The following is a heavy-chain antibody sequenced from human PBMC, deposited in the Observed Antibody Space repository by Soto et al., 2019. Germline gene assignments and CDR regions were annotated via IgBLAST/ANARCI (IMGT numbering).Heavy chain of an antibody. V-gene: IGHV1-18*01. J-gene: IGHJ4*02. Sequence: QVQLVQSGGEVKKPGASVKVSCKAFGTSYAISCVPQAPGPGLEWLGWISLHNVNTNNAPKIQGRVTMTTDTSTGTTYLELRRLGSDDTAVYYCATDERYYYSSINCHYFDHWGQGNLVTVSS. CDR2: ISLHNVNT. CDR3: ATDERYYYSSINCHYFDH. CDR1: GTSYA. D-gene: IGHD2-2*01.